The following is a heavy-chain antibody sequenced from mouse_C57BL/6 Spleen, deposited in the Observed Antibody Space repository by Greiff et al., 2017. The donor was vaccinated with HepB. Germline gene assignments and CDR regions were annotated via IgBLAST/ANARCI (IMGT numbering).Heavy chain of an antibody. CDR1: GFTFSDYG. CDR3: ARLLSGDYYAMDY. CDR2: ISNLAYSI. Sequence: EVQLVESGGGLVQPGGSLKLSCAASGFTFSDYGMAWVRQAPRKGPEWVAFISNLAYSIYYADTVTGRFTISRENAKNTLYLEMSSLRSEDTAMYYCARLLSGDYYAMDYWGQGTSVTVSS. D-gene: IGHD1-1*02. J-gene: IGHJ4*01. V-gene: IGHV5-15*01.